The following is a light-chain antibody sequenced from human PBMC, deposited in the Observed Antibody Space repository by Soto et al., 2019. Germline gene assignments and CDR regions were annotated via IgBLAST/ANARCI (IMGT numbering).Light chain of an antibody. V-gene: IGKV1D-12*01. J-gene: IGKJ4*01. CDR2: AAS. CDR1: HGISSW. Sequence: DIQMTQSPSSVSASVGDRVTVTCRASHGISSWLAWYQQISGKAPKLLIYAASSLQSGVPSRFSGSGSETDFTLTITSLQPEDSATYYCQKANSLPLTFGGGTKVDIK. CDR3: QKANSLPLT.